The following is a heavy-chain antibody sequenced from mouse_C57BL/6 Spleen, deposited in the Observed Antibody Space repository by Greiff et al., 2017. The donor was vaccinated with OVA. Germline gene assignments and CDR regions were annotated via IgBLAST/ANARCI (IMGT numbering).Heavy chain of an antibody. CDR2: IYPGDGDT. D-gene: IGHD1-1*02. Sequence: LQESGAELVKPGASVKISCKASGYAFSSYWMNWVKQRPGKGLEWIGQIYPGDGDTNYNGKFKGKATLTADKSSSTAYMQLSSLTSEDSAVYFCARRFPNGYFDYWGQGTTLTVSS. CDR3: ARRFPNGYFDY. V-gene: IGHV1-80*01. CDR1: GYAFSSYW. J-gene: IGHJ2*01.